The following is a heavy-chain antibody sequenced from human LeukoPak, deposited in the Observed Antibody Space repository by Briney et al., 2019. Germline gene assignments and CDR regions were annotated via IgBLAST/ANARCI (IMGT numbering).Heavy chain of an antibody. V-gene: IGHV3-11*06. CDR2: VSSSSSYT. Sequence: GGSLRLSCAASGFTFSDYYMSWIRQAPGKGLEWVSYVSSSSSYTNYADPVKGRFTISRDNAKNSLYLQLNSLRAEDTAAYYCARVEIVVVPAAMGYYFDYWGQGTLVTVSS. J-gene: IGHJ4*02. CDR3: ARVEIVVVPAAMGYYFDY. CDR1: GFTFSDYY. D-gene: IGHD2-2*01.